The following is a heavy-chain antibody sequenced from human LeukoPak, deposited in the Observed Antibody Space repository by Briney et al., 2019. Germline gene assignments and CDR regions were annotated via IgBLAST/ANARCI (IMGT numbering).Heavy chain of an antibody. CDR2: ISGSGGST. D-gene: IGHD3-22*01. V-gene: IGHV3-23*01. Sequence: GGSLRLSCAASGFTFSSYAMSWVRQAPGKGLEWVSAISGSGGSTYYADSVKGRFTISRDNSKNTLYLQMNSLRAEDTAVYYCAKDLPPSRQGGYFMDYFDYWGQGTLVTVSS. CDR3: AKDLPPSRQGGYFMDYFDY. J-gene: IGHJ4*02. CDR1: GFTFSSYA.